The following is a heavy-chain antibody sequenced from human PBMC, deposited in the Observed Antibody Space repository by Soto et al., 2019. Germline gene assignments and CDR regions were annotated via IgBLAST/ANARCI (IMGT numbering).Heavy chain of an antibody. CDR1: GFTFTSSA. CDR3: AADRYSSVWYTGGDFDY. D-gene: IGHD6-19*01. Sequence: QMQLVQSGPEVKKPGTSVKVSCKASGFTFTSSAVQWVRQARGQRLEWIGWIVVGSGNTNYAQKFQERVTITRDMSTSTAYMERSSLRSEDTAVYYCAADRYSSVWYTGGDFDYWGQGTLVTVSS. V-gene: IGHV1-58*01. J-gene: IGHJ4*02. CDR2: IVVGSGNT.